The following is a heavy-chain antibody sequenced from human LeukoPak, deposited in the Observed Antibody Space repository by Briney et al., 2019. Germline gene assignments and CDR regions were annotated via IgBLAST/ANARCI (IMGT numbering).Heavy chain of an antibody. D-gene: IGHD3-3*01. V-gene: IGHV3-7*01. J-gene: IGHJ4*02. CDR2: IKQDGSEK. Sequence: GGSLRLSCAASGFTFSSYWMSWVRQAPGKGLEWVANIKQDGSEKYYVDSVKGRFTISRDNAKNSLYLQMNSLRAEDTAVYYCARDEGYYDFWSGSLWGQGTLVTVSS. CDR1: GFTFSSYW. CDR3: ARDEGYYDFWSGSL.